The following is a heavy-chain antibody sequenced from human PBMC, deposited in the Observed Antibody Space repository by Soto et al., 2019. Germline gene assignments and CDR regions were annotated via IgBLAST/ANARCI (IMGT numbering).Heavy chain of an antibody. V-gene: IGHV3-30-3*01. CDR2: ISYDGSNR. Sequence: GGSLRLSCAASGFTFRSYVLHWVRQAPGKGLEWVAVISYDGSNRYYTDSVKGRFIISRDNSQNTLYLQMNTLRGEDTAVYYCARGHDTSGFLESLFNYYFYGMDVWGQGTTVTVSS. J-gene: IGHJ6*02. CDR3: ARGHDTSGFLESLFNYYFYGMDV. CDR1: GFTFRSYV. D-gene: IGHD3-3*01.